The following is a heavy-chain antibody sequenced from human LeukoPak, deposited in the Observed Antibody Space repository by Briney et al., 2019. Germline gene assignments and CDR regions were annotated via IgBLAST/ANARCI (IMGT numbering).Heavy chain of an antibody. CDR1: GYSFTSYW. V-gene: IGHV5-51*01. D-gene: IGHD3-22*01. J-gene: IGHJ4*02. Sequence: GESLKISCKGSGYSFTSYWIGWVRQMPGKGLEWMGIIYPGDSDTRYSPSFQGQVTISADKSISTAYLQWSSLKASDTAMYYCARQYYDSSGWGPYYFDYWGQGTLVTVSS. CDR3: ARQYYDSSGWGPYYFDY. CDR2: IYPGDSDT.